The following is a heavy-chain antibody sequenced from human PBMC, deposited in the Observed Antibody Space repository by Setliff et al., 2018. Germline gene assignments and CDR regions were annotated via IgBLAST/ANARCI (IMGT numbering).Heavy chain of an antibody. CDR3: ARGLSRGGY. D-gene: IGHD3-10*01. J-gene: IGHJ4*02. CDR2: INHSGST. V-gene: IGHV4-34*01. CDR1: GFTFTNYW. Sequence: GSLRLSCVASGFTFTNYWLSWIRQPPGKGLEWIGEINHSGSTNYNPSLKSRVTISVDTSKNQFSLKLSSVTAADTAVYYCARGLSRGGYWGQGTLVTVSS.